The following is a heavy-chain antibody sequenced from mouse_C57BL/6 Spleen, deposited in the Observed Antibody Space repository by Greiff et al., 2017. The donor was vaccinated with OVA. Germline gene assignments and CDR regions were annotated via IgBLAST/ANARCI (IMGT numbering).Heavy chain of an antibody. CDR1: GFTFSDYG. Sequence: DVKLVESGGGLVKPGGSLKLSCAASGFTFSDYGMHWVRQAPEKGLEWVAYISSGSSTIYYADTVKGRFTISRDNAKNTLFLQMTSLRSEDTAMYDCARRTWDVAWFAYWGQGTLVTVSA. V-gene: IGHV5-17*01. CDR3: ARRTWDVAWFAY. D-gene: IGHD4-1*01. J-gene: IGHJ3*01. CDR2: ISSGSSTI.